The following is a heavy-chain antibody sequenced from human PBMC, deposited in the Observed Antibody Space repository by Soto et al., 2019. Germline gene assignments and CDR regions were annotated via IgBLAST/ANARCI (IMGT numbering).Heavy chain of an antibody. Sequence: SETLSLTCTVSGGSISSGGYYWSWIRQHPGKGLEWIGYIYYSGSTYYNPSLKSRVTISVDTSKNQFSLKLSSVTAADTAVYYCARVPDNWNYWFDPWGQGTLVTVSS. CDR3: ARVPDNWNYWFDP. D-gene: IGHD1-7*01. CDR1: GGSISSGGYY. J-gene: IGHJ5*02. CDR2: IYYSGST. V-gene: IGHV4-31*03.